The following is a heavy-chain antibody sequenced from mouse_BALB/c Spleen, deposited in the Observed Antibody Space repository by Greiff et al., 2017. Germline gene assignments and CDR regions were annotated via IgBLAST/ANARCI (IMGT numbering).Heavy chain of an antibody. Sequence: QVQLQQSGPGLVAPSQSLSITCTVSGFSLTSYGVHWVRQPPGKGLEWLGVIWAGGSTNYNSALMSRLSISKDNSKSQVFLKMNSLQTDDTAMYYCASPLLLRSSGDYAMDYWGQGTSVTVSS. J-gene: IGHJ4*01. CDR2: IWAGGST. CDR1: GFSLTSYG. CDR3: ASPLLLRSSGDYAMDY. D-gene: IGHD1-1*01. V-gene: IGHV2-9*02.